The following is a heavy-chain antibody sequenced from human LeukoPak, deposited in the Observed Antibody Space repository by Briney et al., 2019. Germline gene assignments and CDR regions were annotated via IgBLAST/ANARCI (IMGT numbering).Heavy chain of an antibody. CDR2: MNGDGSQI. Sequence: GGSLRLSCAASGFTFSSYAMSWVRQAPAKGLEWVAHMNGDGSQIYYMDFVKGRFTISRDNAKNSLYLQMNGLRAEDTAVYYCVAWGNSGNSWGQGTMVIVSS. J-gene: IGHJ3*01. D-gene: IGHD1-26*01. V-gene: IGHV3-7*01. CDR3: VAWGNSGNS. CDR1: GFTFSSYA.